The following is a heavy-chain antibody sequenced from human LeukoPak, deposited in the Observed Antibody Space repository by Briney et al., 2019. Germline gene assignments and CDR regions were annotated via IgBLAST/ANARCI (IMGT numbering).Heavy chain of an antibody. V-gene: IGHV3-48*01. Sequence: GGSLRLSCAASGFTFSSYSMNWVRQAPGKGLEWVSYISSSSSTIYYADSVKGRFTISRDNAKNSLYLQMNSLRAEDTAVYYCARLEGDIVVVPAAHLAFDIWGQGTMVTVSS. CDR3: ARLEGDIVVVPAAHLAFDI. J-gene: IGHJ3*02. CDR1: GFTFSSYS. CDR2: ISSSSSTI. D-gene: IGHD2-2*01.